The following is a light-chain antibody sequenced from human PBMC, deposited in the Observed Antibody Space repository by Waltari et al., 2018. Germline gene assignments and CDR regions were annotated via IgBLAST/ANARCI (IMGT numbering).Light chain of an antibody. CDR1: ALQKQY. V-gene: IGLV3-25*03. CDR2: KDS. J-gene: IGLJ3*02. Sequence: SYELTQPPSVSVSPGQPARITCSGDALQKQYAYWYQQKPGQAPVLVIYKDSGRPSGIPERFSGSSSGTTVTLNISGVQAEDEADYYCQSADSSGTWVFGGGTKLTVL. CDR3: QSADSSGTWV.